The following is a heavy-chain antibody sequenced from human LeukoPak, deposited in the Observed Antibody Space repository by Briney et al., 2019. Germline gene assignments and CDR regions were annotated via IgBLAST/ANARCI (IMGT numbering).Heavy chain of an antibody. CDR2: INHSGKA. CDR1: GGSFSDFY. J-gene: IGHJ3*02. V-gene: IGHV4-34*01. D-gene: IGHD6-19*01. Sequence: SETLSLTCAVYGGSFSDFYWNWIRQSPGKGLEWIGEINHSGKANYNPSLKSPFTMSVDTSRNQIYLKLSSVTAADTAVYYCARPKAEYSSTDAFDIWGQGTMVTVSS. CDR3: ARPKAEYSSTDAFDI.